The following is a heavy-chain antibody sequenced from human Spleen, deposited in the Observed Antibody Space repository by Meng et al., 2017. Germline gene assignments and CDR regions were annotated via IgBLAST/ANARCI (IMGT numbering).Heavy chain of an antibody. J-gene: IGHJ2*01. Sequence: EFGLSWVRQAPGKGLEWVSGINWNGGSTGYADSVKGRFTISRDNAKNSLYLQMNSLRAEDTALYHCARDPIRGPLYYDSSIRDWYFDLWGRGTLVTVAS. CDR3: ARDPIRGPLYYDSSIRDWYFDL. D-gene: IGHD3-22*01. CDR2: INWNGGST. V-gene: IGHV3-20*01. CDR1: EFG.